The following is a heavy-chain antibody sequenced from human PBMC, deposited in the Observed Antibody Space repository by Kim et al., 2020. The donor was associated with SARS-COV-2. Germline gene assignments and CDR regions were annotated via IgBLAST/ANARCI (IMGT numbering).Heavy chain of an antibody. D-gene: IGHD3-9*01. CDR1: GFTFSSYG. CDR2: ISYDGSNK. J-gene: IGHJ6*02. V-gene: IGHV3-30*18. Sequence: GGSLRLSCAASGFTFSSYGMHWVRQAPGKGLEWVAVISYDGSNKYYADSVKGRFTISRDNSKNTLYLQMNSLRAEDTAVYYCANCYDIGPNYGMDVWGQGTTVTVSS. CDR3: ANCYDIGPNYGMDV.